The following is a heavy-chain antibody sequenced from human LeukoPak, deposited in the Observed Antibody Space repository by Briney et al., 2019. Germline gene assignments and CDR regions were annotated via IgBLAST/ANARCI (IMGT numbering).Heavy chain of an antibody. CDR2: INHSGST. J-gene: IGHJ5*02. CDR1: GGSFSGYY. CDR3: ARQGRGLLLWFGELSTNWFDP. D-gene: IGHD3-10*01. V-gene: IGHV4-34*01. Sequence: SETLSLTCAVYGGSFSGYYWSWIRQPPGKGLEWIGEINHSGSTNYNPSLKSRVTISVDTSKNQFSLKLSSVTAADTAVYYCARQGRGLLLWFGELSTNWFDPWGQGTLVTVSS.